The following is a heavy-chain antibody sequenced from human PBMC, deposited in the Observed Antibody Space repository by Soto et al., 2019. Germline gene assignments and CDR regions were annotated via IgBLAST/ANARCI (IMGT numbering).Heavy chain of an antibody. CDR2: IYAAGTT. Sequence: LSLTCTVSGASISGFYWSWIRKSAGKGLERIGRIYAAGTTDYNPSLKSRVMMSVDTSKKQFSLKLRSVTAADTAVYYCVRDGTKTLRDWFDPWGQGISVTVSS. V-gene: IGHV4-4*07. CDR1: GASISGFY. J-gene: IGHJ5*02. D-gene: IGHD1-1*01. CDR3: VRDGTKTLRDWFDP.